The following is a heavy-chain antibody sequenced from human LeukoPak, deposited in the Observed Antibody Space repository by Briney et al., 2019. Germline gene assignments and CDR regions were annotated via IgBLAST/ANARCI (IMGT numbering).Heavy chain of an antibody. J-gene: IGHJ4*02. CDR1: GFTFSSYS. D-gene: IGHD3-9*01. V-gene: IGHV3-30*02. CDR2: IRYDGSNK. CDR3: AKDPDYDILTGTFDY. Sequence: GGSLRLSCAASGFTFSSYSMNWVRQAPGKGLEWVAFIRYDGSNKYYADSVKGRFTISRDNSKNTLYLQMNSLRAEDTAVYYCAKDPDYDILTGTFDYWGQGTLVTVSS.